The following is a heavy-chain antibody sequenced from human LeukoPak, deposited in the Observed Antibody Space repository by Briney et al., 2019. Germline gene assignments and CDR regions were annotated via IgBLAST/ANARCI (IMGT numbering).Heavy chain of an antibody. V-gene: IGHV1-2*02. CDR2: INPYSGGT. CDR1: GYTFTGYY. J-gene: IGHJ3*02. Sequence: ASVKVSCKASGYTFTGYYMHWVRPAPGQGLAWMGWINPYSGGTNYAQKFQGRVTMTRDTSISTAYMELSRLRSDDTAVYYCARDPYDYVWGSYRYRGAFDIWGQGTMVTVSS. CDR3: ARDPYDYVWGSYRYRGAFDI. D-gene: IGHD3-16*02.